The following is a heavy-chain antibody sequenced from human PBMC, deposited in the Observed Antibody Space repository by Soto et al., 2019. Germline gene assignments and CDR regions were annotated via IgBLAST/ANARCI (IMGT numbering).Heavy chain of an antibody. CDR1: GYTFTSYG. D-gene: IGHD6-13*01. J-gene: IGHJ5*02. V-gene: IGHV1-18*04. CDR2: ISAYNVNT. Sequence: ASVKVSCKASGYTFTSYGISWVRQAPGQGLERMGWISAYNVNTNYAQKLQGRVSMTTDTSTSTAYKELRSLRSDDTAVYYCARGIAAALRVGWFDPWGQGTLVTVSS. CDR3: ARGIAAALRVGWFDP.